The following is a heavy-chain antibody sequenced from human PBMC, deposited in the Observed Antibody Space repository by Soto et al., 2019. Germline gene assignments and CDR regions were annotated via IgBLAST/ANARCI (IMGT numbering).Heavy chain of an antibody. CDR3: ARLPHDILTAYHDYGVDV. CDR2: ISSSGTTI. D-gene: IGHD3-9*01. V-gene: IGHV3-48*03. CDR1: GFTFSSYE. Sequence: GGSLRLSCAASGFTFSSYEMHWVRRPPGKGLDWLSYISSSGTTIYYTDSVKGRFTISRDNAKNSLYLQMNSLKAEDTAVYYCARLPHDILTAYHDYGVDVWGQGTTVTVSS. J-gene: IGHJ6*02.